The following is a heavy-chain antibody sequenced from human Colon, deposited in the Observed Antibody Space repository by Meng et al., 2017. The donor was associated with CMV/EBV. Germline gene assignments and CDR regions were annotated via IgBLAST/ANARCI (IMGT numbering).Heavy chain of an antibody. CDR1: GYSFTDYY. CDR3: ARGRTTTTQSAFAI. V-gene: IGHV1-2*02. J-gene: IGHJ3*02. Sequence: ASVKVSCKTSGYSFTDYYIHWVRQAPGQGLEWMGWINPNSGGTARARKFQGRVTLTRDTSTNTAYMELRSLRSDDTALYYCARGRTTTTQSAFAIWGQGTKVTVSS. D-gene: IGHD1-1*01. CDR2: INPNSGGT.